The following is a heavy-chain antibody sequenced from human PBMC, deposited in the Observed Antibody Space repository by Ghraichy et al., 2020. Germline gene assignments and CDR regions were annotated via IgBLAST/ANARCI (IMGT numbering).Heavy chain of an antibody. V-gene: IGHV1-3*02. D-gene: IGHD1-14*01. CDR3: ARGRPWGDPRNLYYGMDV. CDR1: GYIFNHYA. J-gene: IGHJ6*02. CDR2: SNAGNGDT. Sequence: SVKVSCKASGYIFNHYAMHWVRQAPGQRLEWMGWSNAGNGDTRYSQEFQDRVTITRDTSANIAYMELSGLRSEDMAVYYCARGRPWGDPRNLYYGMDVWGQGTTVIVSS.